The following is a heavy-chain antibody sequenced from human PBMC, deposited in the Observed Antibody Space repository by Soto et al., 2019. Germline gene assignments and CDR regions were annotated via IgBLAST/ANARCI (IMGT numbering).Heavy chain of an antibody. CDR3: TREGS. CDR2: IDGGSSAI. V-gene: IGHV3-48*02. J-gene: IGHJ4*02. Sequence: VGPLRLSSAAYGSIFSEYSMNWVRQFPGKGLEWIAYIDGGSSAIHYTDSVKGRFTISRDNARNSLYLQMNSLRDEDTAVYYCTREGSWGRGTQATVSS. CDR1: GSIFSEYS.